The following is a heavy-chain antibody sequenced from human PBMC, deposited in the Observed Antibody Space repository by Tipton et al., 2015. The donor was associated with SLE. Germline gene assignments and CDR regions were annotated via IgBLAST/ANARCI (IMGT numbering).Heavy chain of an antibody. V-gene: IGHV4-4*07. Sequence: PGLVKPSETLSLICVVSDDSLSSSYWSWIRQPVGKGLEWIGRMYFSGVTDYNPSLKSRLTMSIDTSRNQFSLKLNSVTAADTAVYYCARDMDALPSSSWSGIAHWGQGILVTVSS. CDR2: MYFSGVT. CDR1: DDSLSSSY. J-gene: IGHJ5*02. D-gene: IGHD6-13*01. CDR3: ARDMDALPSSSWSGIAH.